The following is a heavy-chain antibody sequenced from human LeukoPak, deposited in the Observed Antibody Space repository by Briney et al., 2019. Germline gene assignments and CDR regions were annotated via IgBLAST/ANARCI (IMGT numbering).Heavy chain of an antibody. J-gene: IGHJ6*02. V-gene: IGHV3-21*01. CDR1: GFTFSSYS. D-gene: IGHD2-2*02. CDR3: ARDGPQYCSSTSCYIRYYYGMDV. CDR2: ISSSSSYI. Sequence: PGGSLRLSCAASGFTFSSYSMNWARQAPGKGLEWVSSISSSSSYIYYADSVKGRFTISRDNAKNSLYLQMNSLRAEDTAVYYCARDGPQYCSSTSCYIRYYYGMDVWGQGTTVTVSS.